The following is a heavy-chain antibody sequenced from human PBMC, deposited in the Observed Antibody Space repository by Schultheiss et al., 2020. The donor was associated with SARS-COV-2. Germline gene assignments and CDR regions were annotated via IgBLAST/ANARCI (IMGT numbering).Heavy chain of an antibody. CDR2: IYYSGST. CDR1: GGSISSYY. Sequence: GSLRLSCTVSGGSISSYYWSWIRQPPGKGLEWIGYIYYSGSTNYNPSLKSRVTISVDTSKNQFSLKLSSVTAADTAVYYCARGRKAVVAATPLDYWGQGTLVTVSS. J-gene: IGHJ4*02. V-gene: IGHV4-59*01. D-gene: IGHD2-15*01. CDR3: ARGRKAVVAATPLDY.